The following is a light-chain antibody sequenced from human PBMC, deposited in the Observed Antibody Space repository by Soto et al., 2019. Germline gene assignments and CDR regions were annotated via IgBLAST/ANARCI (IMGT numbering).Light chain of an antibody. CDR3: GSWDRSLRGWV. V-gene: IGLV1-51*01. Sequence: QSVLTQPPSVSAAPGQKVTVSCSGSSSNIGNNHVSWYQHLPGTAPKVLIYDNNKRPSGIPDRFSGSKSATLATLDITGLQTGDEADYYCGSWDRSLRGWVFGGGTKLTVL. CDR2: DNN. J-gene: IGLJ3*02. CDR1: SSNIGNNH.